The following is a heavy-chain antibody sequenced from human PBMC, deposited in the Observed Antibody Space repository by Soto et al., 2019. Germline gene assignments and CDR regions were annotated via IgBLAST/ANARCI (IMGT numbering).Heavy chain of an antibody. CDR2: ISYDGSNK. J-gene: IGHJ4*02. V-gene: IGHV3-30*18. CDR1: GFTFSSYG. CDR3: AKAWFGELLDGFDY. Sequence: GGSLRLSCAASGFTFSSYGMHWVRQAPGKGLEWVAVISYDGSNKYYADSVKGRFTISRDNSKNTLYLQMNSLRAEDTAVYYCAKAWFGELLDGFDYWGQGTLVTVSS. D-gene: IGHD3-10*01.